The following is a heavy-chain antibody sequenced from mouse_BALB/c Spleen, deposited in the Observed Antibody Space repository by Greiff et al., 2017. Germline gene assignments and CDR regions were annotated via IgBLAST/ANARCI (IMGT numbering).Heavy chain of an antibody. CDR3: ARWDYDAWFAY. CDR1: GYTFSSYW. CDR2: ILPGSGST. D-gene: IGHD2-4*01. V-gene: IGHV1-9*01. Sequence: QVQLKESGAELMKPGASVKISCKATGYTFSSYWIEWVKQRPGHGLEWIGEILPGSGSTNYNEKFKGKATFTADTSSNTAYMQLSSLTSEDSAVYYCARWDYDAWFAYWGQGTLVTVSA. J-gene: IGHJ3*01.